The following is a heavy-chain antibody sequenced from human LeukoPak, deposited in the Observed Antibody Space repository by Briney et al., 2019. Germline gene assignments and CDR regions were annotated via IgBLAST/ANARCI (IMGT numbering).Heavy chain of an antibody. D-gene: IGHD6-6*01. J-gene: IGHJ6*03. CDR3: ARDRSSSMDYYYYMDV. CDR2: INPNSGGT. CDR1: GYTFTGYF. Sequence: ASVKVSCKASGYTFTGYFIYWVRQAPGQGLEWMGWINPNSGGTNYVQKFQGRVTMTRDTSIGTAYMELSRLRSADTAVYYCARDRSSSMDYYYYMDVWGKGTTVTVSS. V-gene: IGHV1-2*02.